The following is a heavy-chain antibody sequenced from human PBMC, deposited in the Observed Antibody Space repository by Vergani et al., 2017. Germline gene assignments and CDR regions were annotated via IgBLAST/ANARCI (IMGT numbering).Heavy chain of an antibody. D-gene: IGHD2-2*02. J-gene: IGHJ4*02. CDR3: ATIGYRRWGYYFDY. Sequence: EVQLLESGGGLVQPGGSLRLSCAASGFTFSSYAMSWVRQAPGKGLEWVSAISGSGGSTYYADSVKGRFTISSANSKNTLYLQMNSLRAEDTAVYYCATIGYRRWGYYFDYWGQGILVTVSS. CDR1: GFTFSSYA. CDR2: ISGSGGST. V-gene: IGHV3-23*01.